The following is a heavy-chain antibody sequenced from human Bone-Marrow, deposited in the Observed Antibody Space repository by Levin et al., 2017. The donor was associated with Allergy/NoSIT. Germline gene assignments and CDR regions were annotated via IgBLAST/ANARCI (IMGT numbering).Heavy chain of an antibody. CDR2: INPSGGST. CDR3: ARDSSSSHLDGYYYYGMDV. Sequence: ASVKVSCKASGYTFTSYYMHWVRQAPGQGLEWMGIINPSGGSTSYAQKFQGRVTMTRDTSTSTVYMELSSLRSEDTAVYYCARDSSSSHLDGYYYYGMDVWGQGTTVTVSS. CDR1: GYTFTSYY. D-gene: IGHD6-13*01. J-gene: IGHJ6*02. V-gene: IGHV1-46*01.